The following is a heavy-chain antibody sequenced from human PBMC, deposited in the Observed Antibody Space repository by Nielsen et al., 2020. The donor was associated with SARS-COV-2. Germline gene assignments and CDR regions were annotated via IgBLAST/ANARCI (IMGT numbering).Heavy chain of an antibody. CDR3: ARAGSSSGWYY. J-gene: IGHJ4*02. Sequence: SETLSLTCTVSGGSISSSSYYWGWIRQPPGKGLEWIGFIYYNGSTNYNPSLKSRATISVDTSKNQFSLKLSSVTAADTAVYYCARAGSSSGWYYWGQGTLVTVSS. V-gene: IGHV4-61*05. CDR1: GGSISSSSYY. CDR2: IYYNGST. D-gene: IGHD6-19*01.